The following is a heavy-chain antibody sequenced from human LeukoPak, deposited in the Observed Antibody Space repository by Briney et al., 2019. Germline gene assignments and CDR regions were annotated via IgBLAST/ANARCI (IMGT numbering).Heavy chain of an antibody. V-gene: IGHV1-69*04. CDR2: IIPILGIA. D-gene: IGHD2-2*01. J-gene: IGHJ4*02. CDR3: ARTGSEYCSRTTCYDY. Sequence: ASVKVSRKASGGTFSSYAISWVRQAPGQGLEWMGRIIPILGIANYAQKFQGRVTITADKSTSTVYMALSSLRSEDTAVYYCARTGSEYCSRTTCYDYWGQGTLVTVSS. CDR1: GGTFSSYA.